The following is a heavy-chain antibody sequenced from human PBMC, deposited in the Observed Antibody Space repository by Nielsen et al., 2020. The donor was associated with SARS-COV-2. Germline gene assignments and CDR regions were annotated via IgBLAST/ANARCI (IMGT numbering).Heavy chain of an antibody. CDR2: ISYDGSNK. D-gene: IGHD3-10*01. CDR1: GFTFSSYG. J-gene: IGHJ5*02. CDR3: AKDYYGSGSGKLDP. Sequence: GGSLRLSCAASGFTFSSYGIHWVRQAPGKGLEWVAVISYDGSNKYYADSVKGRFTISRDNSKNTLYLQMNSLRAEDTAVYYCAKDYYGSGSGKLDPWGQGTLVTVSS. V-gene: IGHV3-30*18.